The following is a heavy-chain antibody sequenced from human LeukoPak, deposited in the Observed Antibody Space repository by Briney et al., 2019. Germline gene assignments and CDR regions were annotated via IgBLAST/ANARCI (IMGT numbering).Heavy chain of an antibody. CDR2: ITGSGAYT. Sequence: PGGSLRLSCAASGFIFNNYAMTWVRQAPGKGLEWVSAITGSGAYTNYADSVKGRFTISRDNSKNTIYLQMNSLRAEDTAIYYCAKRSSTSSGYFDFWGRGTLVTVSS. CDR3: AKRSSTSSGYFDF. D-gene: IGHD3-22*01. V-gene: IGHV3-23*01. J-gene: IGHJ4*02. CDR1: GFIFNNYA.